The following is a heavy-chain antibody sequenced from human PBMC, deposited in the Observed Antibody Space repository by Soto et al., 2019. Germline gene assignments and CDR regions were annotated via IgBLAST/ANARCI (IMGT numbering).Heavy chain of an antibody. CDR1: GGSISSYY. Sequence: SETLSLTCTVSGGSISSYYWSWIRQPPGKGLEWIGYIYYSGSTNYNPSLKSRVTISVDTSKNQFSLKLSSVTAADTAVYYCARLVYYGSGRYELDYWGQGTLVTVSS. D-gene: IGHD3-10*01. V-gene: IGHV4-59*08. CDR2: IYYSGST. J-gene: IGHJ4*02. CDR3: ARLVYYGSGRYELDY.